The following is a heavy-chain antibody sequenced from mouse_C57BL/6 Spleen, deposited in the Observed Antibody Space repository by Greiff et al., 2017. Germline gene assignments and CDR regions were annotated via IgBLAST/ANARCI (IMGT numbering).Heavy chain of an antibody. CDR2: INPNNGGT. V-gene: IGHV1-26*01. J-gene: IGHJ3*01. CDR1: GYTFTDYY. D-gene: IGHD1-1*01. CDR3: ARSGSSYYYGSSQFAY. Sequence: EVKLQQSGPELVKPGASVKISCKASGYTFTDYYMNWVKQSHGKSLEWIGDINPNNGGTSYNQKFKGKATLTVDKSSSTAYMELRSLTSEDSAVYYCARSGSSYYYGSSQFAYWGQGTLVTVSA.